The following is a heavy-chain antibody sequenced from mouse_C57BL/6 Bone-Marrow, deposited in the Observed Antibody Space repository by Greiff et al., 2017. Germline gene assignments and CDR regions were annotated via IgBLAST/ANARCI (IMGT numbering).Heavy chain of an antibody. CDR3: ARGDYGRSYWYFDV. CDR2: IYPGSGNT. Sequence: QVQLQQSGAELVRPGASVKLSCKASGYTFTDYYINWVKQRPGQGLEWIARIYPGSGNTYYNEKFKGKATLTAEKSSSTAYMQLSSLTSEDSAVYFCARGDYGRSYWYFDVWGTGTTVTVSS. CDR1: GYTFTDYY. V-gene: IGHV1-76*01. D-gene: IGHD1-1*01. J-gene: IGHJ1*03.